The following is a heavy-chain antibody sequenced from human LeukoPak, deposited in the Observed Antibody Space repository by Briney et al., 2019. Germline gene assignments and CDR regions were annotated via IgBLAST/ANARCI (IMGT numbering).Heavy chain of an antibody. D-gene: IGHD3-10*01. J-gene: IGHJ4*02. CDR3: ARGVSYGSGSYYAY. Sequence: SAKVSCKASGYTFTSYDINWVRQATGQGLEWMGWMNPNSGNTGYAQKFQGRVTMTRNTSISTAYMELSSLRSEDTAVYYCARGVSYGSGSYYAYWGQGTLVTVSS. CDR1: GYTFTSYD. V-gene: IGHV1-8*01. CDR2: MNPNSGNT.